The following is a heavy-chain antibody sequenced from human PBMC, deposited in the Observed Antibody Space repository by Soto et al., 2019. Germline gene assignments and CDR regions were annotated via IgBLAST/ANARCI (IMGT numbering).Heavy chain of an antibody. Sequence: QVQLVQSGAEVKKPGASVKVSCKASGYTFTSYDINWVRQATGQGLEWMGWMNPNSGNTGYAQKFQGRVTMTRNTSISTAYMELSSLRSEDTAVYYCARGPLITMVRGVIIRGDYGMDVWGQGPTVTVSS. CDR2: MNPNSGNT. D-gene: IGHD3-10*01. V-gene: IGHV1-8*01. CDR3: ARGPLITMVRGVIIRGDYGMDV. CDR1: GYTFTSYD. J-gene: IGHJ6*02.